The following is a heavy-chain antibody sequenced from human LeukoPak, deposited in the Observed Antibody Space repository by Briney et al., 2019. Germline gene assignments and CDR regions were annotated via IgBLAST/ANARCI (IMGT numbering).Heavy chain of an antibody. CDR3: ARRRFRYYYDSSGYYYDY. CDR2: INHSGST. Sequence: SETLSLTCAVYGGSFSGYYWSWIRQPPGKGLEWIGEINHSGSTNYNPSLKSRVTISVDTSKNQFSLKLSSVTAADTAVYYCARRRFRYYYDSSGYYYDYWGQGTLVTVSS. D-gene: IGHD3-22*01. CDR1: GGSFSGYY. J-gene: IGHJ4*02. V-gene: IGHV4-34*01.